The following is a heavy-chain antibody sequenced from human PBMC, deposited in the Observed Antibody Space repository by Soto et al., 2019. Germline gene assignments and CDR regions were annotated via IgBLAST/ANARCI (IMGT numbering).Heavy chain of an antibody. CDR1: GFTFSNAW. D-gene: IGHD3-16*02. Sequence: EVQLVESGGGLVKPGGSLRLSCAASGFTFSNAWMNWVRQAPGKGLEWVGRIKSKTDGGTTDYAAPVKGRFTISRVDSNSTLYMQMNSLKTEDTAVYYCTTDLPDIMITFGGVIAITEYWGQGTMVTVSS. CDR2: IKSKTDGGTT. CDR3: TTDLPDIMITFGGVIAITEY. V-gene: IGHV3-15*07. J-gene: IGHJ4*02.